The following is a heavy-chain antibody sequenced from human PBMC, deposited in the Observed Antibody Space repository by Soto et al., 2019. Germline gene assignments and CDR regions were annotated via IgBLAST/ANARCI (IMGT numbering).Heavy chain of an antibody. V-gene: IGHV3-9*01. J-gene: IGHJ4*02. CDR2: ISWNSGSI. D-gene: IGHD3-3*01. Sequence: GGSLRLSCAASGFTFDDYAMHWVRQSPGKGLEWVSGISWNSGSIGYADSVKGRFTISRDNAKNSLYLQMNSLRAEDTALYYCAKTGITIFGVVTLLPNYFDYWGQGT. CDR3: AKTGITIFGVVTLLPNYFDY. CDR1: GFTFDDYA.